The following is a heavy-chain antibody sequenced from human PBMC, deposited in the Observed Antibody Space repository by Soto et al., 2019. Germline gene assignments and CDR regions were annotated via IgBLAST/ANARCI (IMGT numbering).Heavy chain of an antibody. V-gene: IGHV4-59*08. CDR2: IYYSGST. CDR1: GGSISSYY. D-gene: IGHD3-3*01. J-gene: IGHJ5*02. Sequence: TLSLTCTVSGGSISSYYWSWIRQPPGKGLEWIGYIYYSGSTNYNPSLKSRVTISVDTSKNRFSLKLSSVTAADTAVYYCARLAYYDPRYNWFDPWGQGTLVTVSS. CDR3: ARLAYYDPRYNWFDP.